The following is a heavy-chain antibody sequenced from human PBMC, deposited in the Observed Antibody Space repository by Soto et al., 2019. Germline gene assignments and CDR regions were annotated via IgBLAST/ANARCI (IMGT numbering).Heavy chain of an antibody. CDR3: ARGYTAPSWWGWFDP. CDR1: GFTVSSNY. CDR2: IYSGGST. J-gene: IGHJ5*02. V-gene: IGHV3-53*01. Sequence: EVQLVESGGGLIQPGGSLRLSCAASGFTVSSNYMSWVRQAPGKGLEWVSVIYSGGSTYYGDSVKGRFTISRDNSKNTLYLHMNRLRAEDTAVYYCARGYTAPSWWGWFDPWGQGTLVTVSS. D-gene: IGHD5-18*01.